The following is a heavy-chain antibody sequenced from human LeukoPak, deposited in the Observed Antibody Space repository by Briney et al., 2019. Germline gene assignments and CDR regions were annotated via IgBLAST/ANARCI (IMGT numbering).Heavy chain of an antibody. Sequence: ASVKVSCKASGYTFTGYYMHWVRQAPVQGLEWMGWINPNSGGTNYAQKFQGRVTMTRDTSISTAYMELSRLRSDDTAVYYCARDQGELPIFDYWGQGTLVTVSS. D-gene: IGHD1-26*01. CDR2: INPNSGGT. CDR3: ARDQGELPIFDY. CDR1: GYTFTGYY. J-gene: IGHJ4*02. V-gene: IGHV1-2*02.